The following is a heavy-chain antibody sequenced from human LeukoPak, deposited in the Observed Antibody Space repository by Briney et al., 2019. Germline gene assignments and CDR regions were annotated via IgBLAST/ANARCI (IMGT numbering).Heavy chain of an antibody. D-gene: IGHD2-8*02. V-gene: IGHV3-73*01. CDR2: IRTKTRNYAA. CDR1: GFTFSDSY. J-gene: IGHJ4*02. CDR3: TRQNCTGGRCSYVDC. Sequence: PGGSLKLSCAASGFTFSDSYMHWVRQASGKGLEWVGLIRTKTRNYAATYAESVKGRFTISRDDSKNTAYLQMNSLKMEDTAVYYCTRQNCTGGRCSYVDCWGQGTLVTVSS.